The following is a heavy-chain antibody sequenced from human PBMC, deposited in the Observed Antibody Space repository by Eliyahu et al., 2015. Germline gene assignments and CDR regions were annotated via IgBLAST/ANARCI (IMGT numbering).Heavy chain of an antibody. J-gene: IGHJ4*02. V-gene: IGHV4-39*07. CDR1: GXXISSSSYY. CDR2: IYYSGST. Sequence: QLQLQESGPGLVKPSETLSLTCTVSGXXISSSSYYWGWIRQPPGKGLEWIGSIYYSGSTYYNPSLKSRVTISVDTSKNQFSLKLSSVTAADTAVYYCARQDGYNLFDYWGQGTLVTVSS. CDR3: ARQDGYNLFDY. D-gene: IGHD5-24*01.